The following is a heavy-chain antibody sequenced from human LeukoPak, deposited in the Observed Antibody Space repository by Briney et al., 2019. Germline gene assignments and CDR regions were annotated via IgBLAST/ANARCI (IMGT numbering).Heavy chain of an antibody. CDR1: GGTLSSYA. Sequence: GASVKVSCKASGGTLSSYAISWVRQAPGQGLEWMGRIIPILGIANYAQKFQGRVTITADKSTSTAYMELSSLRSEDTAVYYCNNRNTVTTSLDLDYWGQGTLVTVSS. CDR3: NNRNTVTTSLDLDY. J-gene: IGHJ4*02. V-gene: IGHV1-69*04. CDR2: IIPILGIA. D-gene: IGHD4-17*01.